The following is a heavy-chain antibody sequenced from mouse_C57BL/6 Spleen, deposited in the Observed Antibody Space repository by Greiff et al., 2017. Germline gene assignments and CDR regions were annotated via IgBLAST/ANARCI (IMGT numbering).Heavy chain of an antibody. D-gene: IGHD1-1*01. V-gene: IGHV1-64*01. CDR3: AREKGVVSHYAMDY. CDR1: GYTFPSYW. J-gene: IGHJ4*01. CDR2: IHPNSGST. Sequence: QVQLQQPGAELVTPGASVKLSCKASGYTFPSYWMHWVKQRPGKGLEWIGMIHPNSGSTKYNEKFKSKATLTVDNSSSTAYLQLSSLTSEDSAFYYMAREKGVVSHYAMDYWGQGTSVTVSS.